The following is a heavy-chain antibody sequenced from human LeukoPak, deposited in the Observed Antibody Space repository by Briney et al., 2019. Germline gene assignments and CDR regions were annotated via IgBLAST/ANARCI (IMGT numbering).Heavy chain of an antibody. J-gene: IGHJ6*02. CDR1: GFTFSSYW. CDR2: INSDGSST. CDR3: ATGTYPGYYYYGMDV. Sequence: GGSLRLSCAASGFTFSSYWMHWVRHAPGKGLVWVSRINSDGSSTSYADSVKGRFTISRDNAKNTLYLQMNSLRAEDTAVYYCATGTYPGYYYYGMDVWGQGTTVTVSS. D-gene: IGHD1-1*01. V-gene: IGHV3-74*01.